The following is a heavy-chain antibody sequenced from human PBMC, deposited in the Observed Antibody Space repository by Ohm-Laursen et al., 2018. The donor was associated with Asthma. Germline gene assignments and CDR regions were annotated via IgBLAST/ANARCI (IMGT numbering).Heavy chain of an antibody. CDR1: GYTFTSYD. CDR2: MNPNSGNT. V-gene: IGHV1-8*01. CDR3: ARVPPVRRITMIVVVRLGMDV. D-gene: IGHD3-22*01. J-gene: IGHJ6*02. Sequence: ASVKVSCKASGYTFTSYDINWVRQATGQGLEWMGWMNPNSGNTGYAQKFQGRVTMTRNTSISTAYMELSSLRSEDTAVYYCARVPPVRRITMIVVVRLGMDVWGQGTTVTVSS.